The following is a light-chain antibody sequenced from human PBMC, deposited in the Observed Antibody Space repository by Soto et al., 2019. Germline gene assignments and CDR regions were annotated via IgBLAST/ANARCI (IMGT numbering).Light chain of an antibody. CDR3: SSYVGTYGLL. V-gene: IGLV2-11*01. Sequence: QSALTQPRSVSGSPGQSVTISCTGTSSDVGNYNYVSWYRHHPGKAPKVLIYDVSKRPSGVPDRFSGSKSGNTASLTVSGLQAEDEAEYYCSSYVGTYGLLFGGGTKVTVL. CDR1: SSDVGNYNY. J-gene: IGLJ2*01. CDR2: DVS.